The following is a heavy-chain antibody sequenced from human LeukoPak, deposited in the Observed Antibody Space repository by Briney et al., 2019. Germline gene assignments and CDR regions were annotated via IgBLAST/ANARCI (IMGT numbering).Heavy chain of an antibody. J-gene: IGHJ4*02. Sequence: ASVKVSCKASGYTFSNYGITWVRQAPGQGLEWMGWISGYNGHTYYAQKLQGRVTMTTDTSTSTAYMELRSLRSDDTAVYYCARGGRDDFCFGYWGQGTLVTVSS. D-gene: IGHD3-3*01. CDR3: ARGGRDDFCFGY. CDR2: ISGYNGHT. CDR1: GYTFSNYG. V-gene: IGHV1-18*01.